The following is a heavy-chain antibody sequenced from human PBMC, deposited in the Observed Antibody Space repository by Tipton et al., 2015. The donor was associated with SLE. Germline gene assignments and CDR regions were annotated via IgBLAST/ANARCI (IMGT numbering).Heavy chain of an antibody. Sequence: VQLVQSGAEMGQPGASVKVSCKASGYTFTDYSISWVRQAPGQGLEWMGWVSPYNGNRDSAQKFQGRVTLTTDTSTSAVYLELRSLTFDDTAVYYCARDRAGDTIVGSVGSSFDYWGQGTLVTVSS. J-gene: IGHJ4*02. CDR2: VSPYNGNR. CDR1: GYTFTDYS. V-gene: IGHV1-18*01. CDR3: ARDRAGDTIVGSVGSSFDY. D-gene: IGHD1-26*01.